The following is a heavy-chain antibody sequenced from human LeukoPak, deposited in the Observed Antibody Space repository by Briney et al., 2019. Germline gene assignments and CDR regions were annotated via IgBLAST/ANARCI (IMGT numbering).Heavy chain of an antibody. CDR3: AREWLTGYCSSTSCSNAFDI. Sequence: ASVKVSCKASGYTFTGYYMHWVRQAPGQGLEWMGWINPNSGGTNYAQKFQGWVTMTRDSSISTAYMELSRLRSDDTAVYYCAREWLTGYCSSTSCSNAFDIWGQGTMVTVSS. D-gene: IGHD2-2*01. V-gene: IGHV1-2*04. CDR1: GYTFTGYY. CDR2: INPNSGGT. J-gene: IGHJ3*02.